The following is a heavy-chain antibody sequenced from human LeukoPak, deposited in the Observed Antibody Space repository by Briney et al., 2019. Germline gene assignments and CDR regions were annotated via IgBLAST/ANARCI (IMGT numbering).Heavy chain of an antibody. CDR3: ARDSPYSSGWRDAFDI. CDR2: IYPGDSDT. D-gene: IGHD6-19*01. Sequence: GESLKISCKGSGYRFTNYWIGWVRQMPGKGLEWMGIIYPGDSDTRYSPSFQGQVTISADKSISTAYLQWSSLKASDTAMYYCARDSPYSSGWRDAFDIWGQGTMVTVSS. CDR1: GYRFTNYW. J-gene: IGHJ3*02. V-gene: IGHV5-51*01.